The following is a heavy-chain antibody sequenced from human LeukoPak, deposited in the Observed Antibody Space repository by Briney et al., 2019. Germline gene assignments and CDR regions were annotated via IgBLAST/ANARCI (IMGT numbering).Heavy chain of an antibody. J-gene: IGHJ3*02. CDR2: IYYSGST. CDR3: SSCYVGNDAFDI. Sequence: SETLSLTCAVSGGSISSGGYSWSWIRQPPGKGLEWIGYIYYSGSTYYNPSLKSRVTISVDTSKNQFSLKLSSVTAADTAVYYCSSCYVGNDAFDIWGQGTMVTVSS. CDR1: GGSISSGGYS. D-gene: IGHD2-2*01. V-gene: IGHV4-30-4*07.